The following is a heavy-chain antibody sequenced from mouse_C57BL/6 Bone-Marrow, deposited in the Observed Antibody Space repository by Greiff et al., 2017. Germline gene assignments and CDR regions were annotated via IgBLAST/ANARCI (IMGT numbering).Heavy chain of an antibody. CDR3: TPSYYYGSSYVPVDY. D-gene: IGHD1-1*01. J-gene: IGHJ4*01. CDR1: GYTFTDYE. V-gene: IGHV1-15*01. Sequence: QVQLQQPGAELVRPGASVTLSCKASGYTFTDYEMHWVKQTPVHGLEWIGAIDPETGGTAYNQKFKGKAILTVDKSSSTAYMELRSLTSEDSAVYYCTPSYYYGSSYVPVDYWGQGTSVTVSS. CDR2: IDPETGGT.